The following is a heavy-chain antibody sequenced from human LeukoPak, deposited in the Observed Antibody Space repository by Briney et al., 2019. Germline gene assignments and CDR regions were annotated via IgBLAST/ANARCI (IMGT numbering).Heavy chain of an antibody. CDR3: ARGPTVTSDTAMVDY. J-gene: IGHJ4*02. Sequence: SETLSLTCTVFGGSISSGDYYWSWIRQPPGKGLEWIGYIYYSGSTYYNPSLKSRVTISVDTSKNQFSLKLSSVTAADTAVYYCARGPTVTSDTAMVDYWGQGTLVTVSS. D-gene: IGHD5-18*01. V-gene: IGHV4-30-4*08. CDR1: GGSISSGDYY. CDR2: IYYSGST.